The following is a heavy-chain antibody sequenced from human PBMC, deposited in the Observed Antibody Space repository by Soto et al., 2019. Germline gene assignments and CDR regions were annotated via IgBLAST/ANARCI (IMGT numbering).Heavy chain of an antibody. Sequence: QVQLVESGGGVVQPGRSLRLSCAASGFTFSSYGMHWVRQAPGKGLEWVAVIWYDGSNKYYADSVKGRFTISRDNSKNTLYLQMNSLRAEDTAVYYCARVKEGSSGDYGLLDYWGQGTLVTVSS. D-gene: IGHD3-22*01. CDR2: IWYDGSNK. V-gene: IGHV3-33*01. J-gene: IGHJ4*02. CDR3: ARVKEGSSGDYGLLDY. CDR1: GFTFSSYG.